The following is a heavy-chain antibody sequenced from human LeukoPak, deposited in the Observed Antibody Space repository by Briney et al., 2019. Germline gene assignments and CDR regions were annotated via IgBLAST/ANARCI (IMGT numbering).Heavy chain of an antibody. V-gene: IGHV3-30*04. Sequence: PGRSLRLSCAASGLTFSSYAMHWVRQAPGKGLERVAVISYDGSNKDDADSVKGRFTISRDNSKNTLYLEMNSIRYEETGMYYCASVRNYYGSGSLYPFYYYYGMDVWGKGTTVTVSS. CDR2: ISYDGSNK. CDR1: GLTFSSYA. D-gene: IGHD3-10*01. CDR3: ASVRNYYGSGSLYPFYYYYGMDV. J-gene: IGHJ6*04.